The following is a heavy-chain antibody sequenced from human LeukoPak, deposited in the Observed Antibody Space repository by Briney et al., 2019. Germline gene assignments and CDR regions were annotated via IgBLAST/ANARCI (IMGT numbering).Heavy chain of an antibody. J-gene: IGHJ3*02. CDR2: INNDGSST. Sequence: GGSLRLSCAASGITFSSYWMHWVRQAPGKGLVWVSRINNDGSSTTYADSVKGRFTISRDNAKSTLYLQMNSLRAEDTAVYYCARYYGSGTYVFDIWGQGTMVTVSS. CDR1: GITFSSYW. CDR3: ARYYGSGTYVFDI. V-gene: IGHV3-74*01. D-gene: IGHD3-10*01.